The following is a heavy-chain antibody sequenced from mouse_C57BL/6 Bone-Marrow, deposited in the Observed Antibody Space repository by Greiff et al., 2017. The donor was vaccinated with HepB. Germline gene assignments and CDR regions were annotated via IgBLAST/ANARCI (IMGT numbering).Heavy chain of an antibody. CDR1: GYTFTDYY. Sequence: VQLQQSGPELVKPGASVKISCKASGYTFTDYYMNWVKQSHGKSLEWIGDINPNNGGTSYNQKFKGKATLTVDKSSSTAYMELRSLTSEDSAVYYCARWGIIYYYCTYWYFDVWGTGTTVTVSS. CDR2: INPNNGGT. J-gene: IGHJ1*03. V-gene: IGHV1-26*01. D-gene: IGHD1-1*01. CDR3: ARWGIIYYYCTYWYFDV.